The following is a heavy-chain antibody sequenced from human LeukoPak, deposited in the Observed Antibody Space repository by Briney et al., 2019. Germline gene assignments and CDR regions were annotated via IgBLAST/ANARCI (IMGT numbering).Heavy chain of an antibody. CDR2: INHSGST. V-gene: IGHV4-34*01. CDR3: ARGGFDYGDPLDY. J-gene: IGHJ4*02. Sequence: PSETLSLTCAVYGGSFSGYYWSWIRQPPGKGLEWIGEINHSGSTNYNPSLKSRVTISVDTSKNQFSLKLSSVTAADTAVYYCARGGFDYGDPLDYWGQGTLVTVSS. D-gene: IGHD4-17*01. CDR1: GGSFSGYY.